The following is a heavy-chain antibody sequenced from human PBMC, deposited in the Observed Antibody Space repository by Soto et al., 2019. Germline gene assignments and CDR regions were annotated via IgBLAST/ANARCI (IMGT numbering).Heavy chain of an antibody. D-gene: IGHD3-10*01. CDR3: AKAGFGFGELLPFDS. J-gene: IGHJ4*02. Sequence: QVQLVESGGGVVQPGRSLRLSCAASGFTFSSYGMHWVRQAPGKGLEWVAVISYDGSNKYYADSVKGRFTISRDNSKNTLYLQMNSLRAEDTAVYYCAKAGFGFGELLPFDSWGQGTLVTVSS. V-gene: IGHV3-30*18. CDR2: ISYDGSNK. CDR1: GFTFSSYG.